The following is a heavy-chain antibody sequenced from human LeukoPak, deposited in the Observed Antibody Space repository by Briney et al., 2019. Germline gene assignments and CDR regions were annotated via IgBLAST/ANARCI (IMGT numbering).Heavy chain of an antibody. J-gene: IGHJ4*02. CDR3: AKQLGYCSDGSCYFPY. D-gene: IGHD2-15*01. V-gene: IGHV3-23*01. Sequence: GGSLRLSCAASGFTFSSSAMSWVRQAPGKGLEGVSAISNNGGYTYYADSVQGRFTISRDNSKSTLCLQMNSLRAEDTAVYYCAKQLGYCSDGSCYFPYWGQGTLVAVSS. CDR2: ISNNGGYT. CDR1: GFTFSSSA.